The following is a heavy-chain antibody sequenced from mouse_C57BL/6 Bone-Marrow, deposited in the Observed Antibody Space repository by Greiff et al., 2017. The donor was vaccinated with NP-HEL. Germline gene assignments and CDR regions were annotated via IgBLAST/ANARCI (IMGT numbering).Heavy chain of an antibody. D-gene: IGHD1-1*01. CDR2: IWTGGGT. J-gene: IGHJ2*01. Sequence: QVQLQQSGPGLVAPSQSLSITCTVSGFSLTSYAISWVRQPPGKGLEWLGVIWTGGGTNYNSALKSRLSISKDNSKSQVFLKMNSLQTDDTPRYYCARNWDGSPYYFDYWGQGTTLTVSS. V-gene: IGHV2-9-1*01. CDR1: GFSLTSYA. CDR3: ARNWDGSPYYFDY.